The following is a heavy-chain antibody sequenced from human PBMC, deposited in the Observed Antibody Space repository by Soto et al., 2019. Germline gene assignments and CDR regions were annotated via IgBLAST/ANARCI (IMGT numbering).Heavy chain of an antibody. CDR2: INPSGGST. V-gene: IGHV1-46*01. Sequence: ASVKVSCKASGYTFTIYYMHWVRQAPGQGLEWMGIINPSGGSTSYAQKFQGRVTMTRDTSTSTVYMELSSLRSEDTAVYYCARESILLRYGMDVWGQGTTVTVSS. CDR3: ARESILLRYGMDV. J-gene: IGHJ6*02. D-gene: IGHD2-15*01. CDR1: GYTFTIYY.